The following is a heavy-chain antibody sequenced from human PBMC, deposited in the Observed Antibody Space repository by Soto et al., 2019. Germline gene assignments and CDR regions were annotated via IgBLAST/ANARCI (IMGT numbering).Heavy chain of an antibody. Sequence: GGSLRLSCTASGFTFSSFGMAWVRQAPGKGLEWVSAISGSGGSTYYADSVKGRFTISRDNSKNTLYLQMNSLRAEDTAVYYCAKGATKIGSGRWFDPWGQGTLVTVSS. CDR2: ISGSGGST. CDR3: AKGATKIGSGRWFDP. D-gene: IGHD1-26*01. J-gene: IGHJ5*02. CDR1: GFTFSSFG. V-gene: IGHV3-23*01.